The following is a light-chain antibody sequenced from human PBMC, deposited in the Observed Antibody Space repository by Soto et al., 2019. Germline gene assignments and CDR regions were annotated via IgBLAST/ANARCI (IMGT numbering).Light chain of an antibody. CDR3: CSYTSTNTRV. Sequence: QSPLTQPASVSGSPGQSITISCTGTSSDVGGYNYVSWYQQHPGKAPKLMIYDVSNRPSGVSNRFSGSKSGNTASLTISGLQAEDEADYYCCSYTSTNTRVLGGGTKVTVL. CDR1: SSDVGGYNY. V-gene: IGLV2-14*01. J-gene: IGLJ2*01. CDR2: DVS.